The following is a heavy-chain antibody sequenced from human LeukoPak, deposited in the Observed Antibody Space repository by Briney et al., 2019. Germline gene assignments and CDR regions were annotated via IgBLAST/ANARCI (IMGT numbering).Heavy chain of an antibody. CDR3: ARLTYYYDSSGWTFDY. D-gene: IGHD3-22*01. V-gene: IGHV7-4-1*02. CDR2: INTNTGNP. J-gene: IGHJ4*02. Sequence: GASVKVSCKASGGTFSSYAISWVRQAPGQGLEWMGWINTNTGNPTYAQGFTGRFVFSLDTSVSTAYLQISSLKAEDTAVYYCARLTYYYDSSGWTFDYWGQGTLVTVSS. CDR1: GGTFSSYA.